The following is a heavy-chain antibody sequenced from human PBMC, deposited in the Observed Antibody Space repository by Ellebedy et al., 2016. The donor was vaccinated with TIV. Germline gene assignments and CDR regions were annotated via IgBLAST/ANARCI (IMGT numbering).Heavy chain of an antibody. CDR1: GHIFSSHW. J-gene: IGHJ3*02. V-gene: IGHV5-10-1*01. Sequence: GESLKISCKGSGHIFSSHWITWVRQMPGKGLEWMGRIDPGDSYTTYSPSFQGHVTISIDKSISTAYLQWSSLKASDSAVYYCARGLGRGGTSSFGAFDIWGQGTTVTVSS. D-gene: IGHD3-10*01. CDR3: ARGLGRGGTSSFGAFDI. CDR2: IDPGDSYT.